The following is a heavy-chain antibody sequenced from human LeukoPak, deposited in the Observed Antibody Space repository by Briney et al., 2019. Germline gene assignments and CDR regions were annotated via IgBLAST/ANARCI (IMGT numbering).Heavy chain of an antibody. J-gene: IGHJ4*02. CDR1: GFVFDNHD. Sequence: GGSLRLSCGASGFVFDNHDMHWVRQAPGKGLEWVAFIRSDGYHTYYADSVKGRFTITRDNFKNTVYLQMNSLRLEDMAVYYCAKPSGSGVDYWGRGTRVTVSS. CDR2: IRSDGYHT. V-gene: IGHV3-30*02. CDR3: AKPSGSGVDY. D-gene: IGHD1-26*01.